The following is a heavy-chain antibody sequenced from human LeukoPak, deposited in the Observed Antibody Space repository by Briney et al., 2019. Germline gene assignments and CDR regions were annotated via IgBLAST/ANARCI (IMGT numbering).Heavy chain of an antibody. D-gene: IGHD1-26*01. V-gene: IGHV4-38-2*02. J-gene: IGHJ6*03. CDR1: GYSISSGYY. CDR3: ARVTLAGVGLEYYMDV. Sequence: SETLSLTCTVSGYSISSGYYWGWIRQPPGKGLEWIGSIYHSGSTYYNPSLKSRVTTSVDTSKNQFSLKLSSVTAADTAVYYCARVTLAGVGLEYYMDVWGKGTTVTVSS. CDR2: IYHSGST.